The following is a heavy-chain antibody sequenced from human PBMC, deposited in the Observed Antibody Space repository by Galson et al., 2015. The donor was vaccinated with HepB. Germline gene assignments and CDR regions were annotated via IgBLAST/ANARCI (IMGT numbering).Heavy chain of an antibody. CDR2: ISGSGGST. V-gene: IGHV3-23*01. CDR3: AKDPYRKVRFLGGPKAGFDP. J-gene: IGHJ5*02. CDR1: GFTFSSYA. D-gene: IGHD3-3*01. Sequence: SLRLSCAASGFTFSSYAMSWVRQAPGKGLEWVSAISGSGGSTYYADSVKGRFTISRDNSKNTLYLQMNSLRAEDTAVYYCAKDPYRKVRFLGGPKAGFDPWGQGTLVTVSS.